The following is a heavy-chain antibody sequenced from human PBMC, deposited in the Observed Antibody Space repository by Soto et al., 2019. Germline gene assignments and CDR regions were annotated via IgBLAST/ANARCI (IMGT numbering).Heavy chain of an antibody. Sequence: EVQLVESGGGLVQPGGSLRLSCTASGLTYSTYWMHWVRQAPGKGLVWVARINSDGRTTTYADSVKGRFTISRDNAKNTLYLQMTSLSAEDTAIYYCATVATGSYFWFDPWGQGTLVTVSS. D-gene: IGHD1-26*01. CDR1: GLTYSTYW. V-gene: IGHV3-74*03. J-gene: IGHJ5*02. CDR2: INSDGRTT. CDR3: ATVATGSYFWFDP.